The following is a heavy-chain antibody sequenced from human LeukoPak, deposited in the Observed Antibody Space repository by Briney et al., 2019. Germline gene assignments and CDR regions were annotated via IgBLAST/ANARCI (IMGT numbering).Heavy chain of an antibody. V-gene: IGHV4-39*01. CDR1: GGSISSSSYC. Sequence: SETLSLTCTVSGGSISSSSYCWGWIRQPPGKGLEWFGRIYYSGSTYYHPSVKIRVTICVVTSKNQFSLKLSSVTAAGTAVYYCARIYGSGIYPHRWGQGTLVTVSS. CDR3: ARIYGSGIYPHR. CDR2: IYYSGST. D-gene: IGHD3-10*01. J-gene: IGHJ4*02.